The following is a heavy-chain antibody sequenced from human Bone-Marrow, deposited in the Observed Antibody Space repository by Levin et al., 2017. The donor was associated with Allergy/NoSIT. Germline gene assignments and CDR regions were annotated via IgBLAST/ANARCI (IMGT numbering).Heavy chain of an antibody. CDR1: GFTSSTYA. CDR3: ANDAGTSGSFYFYGMDV. D-gene: IGHD3-10*01. Sequence: GESLKISCAASGFTSSTYAMHWVRQAPGKGLQWVATTLYDGSRNYYADSVQGRFSISRDKSKNTLYLQMNSLRAHDTGAYYCANDAGTSGSFYFYGMDVWGQGTTVTVSS. CDR2: TLYDGSRN. V-gene: IGHV3-30*18. J-gene: IGHJ6*02.